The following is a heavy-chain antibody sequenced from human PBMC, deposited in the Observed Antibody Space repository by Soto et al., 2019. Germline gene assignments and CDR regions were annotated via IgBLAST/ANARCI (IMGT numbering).Heavy chain of an antibody. CDR2: ISYDGSNK. Sequence: GGSLRLSCAASGFTFSSYGMHWVRQAPGKGLEWVAVISYDGSNKYYADSVKGRFTISRDNSKNTLYLQMNSLRAEDTAVYYCAKMEDVVVVAATLDYWGQGTLVTVSS. V-gene: IGHV3-30*18. D-gene: IGHD2-15*01. J-gene: IGHJ4*02. CDR3: AKMEDVVVVAATLDY. CDR1: GFTFSSYG.